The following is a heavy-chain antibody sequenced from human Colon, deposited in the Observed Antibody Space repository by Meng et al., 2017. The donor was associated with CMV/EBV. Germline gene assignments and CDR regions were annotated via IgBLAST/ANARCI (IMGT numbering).Heavy chain of an antibody. D-gene: IGHD6-6*01. CDR3: ARDYSYSSSWN. V-gene: IGHV3-30-3*01. Sequence: GESLKISCAASGFTFSSYAMHWVRQAPGKGLEWVAVISYDGSNKYYADSVKGRFTISRDNSKNTLYLQMNSLRAEDTAVYYCARDYSYSSSWNWGQGTLVTVSS. CDR2: ISYDGSNK. CDR1: GFTFSSYA. J-gene: IGHJ4*02.